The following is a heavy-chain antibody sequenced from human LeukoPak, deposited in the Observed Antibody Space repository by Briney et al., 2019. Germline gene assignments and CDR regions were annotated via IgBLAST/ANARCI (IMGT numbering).Heavy chain of an antibody. J-gene: IGHJ4*02. CDR2: INPNSGGT. CDR3: ARAYYYDSSGYYWDY. V-gene: IGHV1-2*02. Sequence: ASVKLSCKASGYTFADYYVHWVRQAPGQGLEWMGWINPNSGGTNYAQKFQGRVTMTRDTSISTAYMELSRLRSDDTAVYYCARAYYYDSSGYYWDYWGQGTLVTVSS. CDR1: GYTFADYY. D-gene: IGHD3-22*01.